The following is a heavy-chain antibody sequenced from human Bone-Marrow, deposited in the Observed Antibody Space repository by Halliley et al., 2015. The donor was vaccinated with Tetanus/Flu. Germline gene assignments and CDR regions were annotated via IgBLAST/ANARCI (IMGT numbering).Heavy chain of an antibody. CDR2: IGSGGDS. J-gene: IGHJ6*02. CDR1: GFTFSNFD. V-gene: IGHV3-13*01. D-gene: IGHD3-10*01. CDR3: ARGRRSFGMDV. Sequence: SLRLSCAASGFTFSNFDMHWVRQVPGKGLEWVSGIGSGGDSYYPGSVKGRFIISREDATNSLFLQMNSLRAGDTAIYYCARGRRSFGMDVWGQGTTFIVS.